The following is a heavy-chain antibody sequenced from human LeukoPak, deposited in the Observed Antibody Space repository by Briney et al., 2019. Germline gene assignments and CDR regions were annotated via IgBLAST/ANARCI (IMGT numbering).Heavy chain of an antibody. V-gene: IGHV4-59*01. Sequence: PSGTLSLTCTVSGGSISSYYWSWIRQPPGKGLEWIGYLYYSWSTNYNPSLKSRVTISIDTSKNQFSLRLSSVTAADTAVYYCARGYSSGRVDYWGQGTLVTVSS. CDR2: LYYSWST. CDR1: GGSISSYY. CDR3: ARGYSSGRVDY. J-gene: IGHJ4*02. D-gene: IGHD6-19*01.